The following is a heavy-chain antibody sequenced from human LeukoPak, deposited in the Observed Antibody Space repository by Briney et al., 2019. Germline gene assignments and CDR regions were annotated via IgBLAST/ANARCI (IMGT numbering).Heavy chain of an antibody. D-gene: IGHD3-16*01. Sequence: SGGSLRLSCAASGFTFSSYNMIWFRQSPGKGLECVSFISITTASIYYADSVKGRFSASRDNAKNSLYLQMNSLRDEDTAVYYCARGEGAIGFWGQGTLVTVSS. CDR3: ARGEGAIGF. J-gene: IGHJ4*02. CDR2: ISITTASI. V-gene: IGHV3-48*02. CDR1: GFTFSSYN.